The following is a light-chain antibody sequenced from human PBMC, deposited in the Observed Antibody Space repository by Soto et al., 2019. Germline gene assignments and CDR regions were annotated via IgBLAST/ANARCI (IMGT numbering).Light chain of an antibody. CDR3: CSYAGSSLVV. CDR1: SSDVGSYNL. V-gene: IGLV2-23*01. Sequence: QSALTQPASVSGSPGQSITISCTGTSSDVGSYNLVSWYQRHPGKAPKLMIYEGSKRPSGVSNRFSGSKSGNTASLTISGLKAEDEADYYCCSYAGSSLVVFGGGTKVTVL. J-gene: IGLJ2*01. CDR2: EGS.